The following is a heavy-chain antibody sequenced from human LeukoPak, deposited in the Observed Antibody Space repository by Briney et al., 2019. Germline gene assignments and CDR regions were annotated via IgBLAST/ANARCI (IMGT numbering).Heavy chain of an antibody. V-gene: IGHV3-33*01. J-gene: IGHJ4*02. D-gene: IGHD2-21*02. CDR3: ARVSPEIVVVTGTGAPDY. CDR2: IWYDGSKK. CDR1: GFTFTSYG. Sequence: HPGGSLRLSCAASGFTFTSYGMHWVRQAPGKGLDWVAVIWYDGSKKYYADSVKGRFTISRDNSKSTVYLQMNSLRAEDTAVYYCARVSPEIVVVTGTGAPDYWGQGTLVTVSS.